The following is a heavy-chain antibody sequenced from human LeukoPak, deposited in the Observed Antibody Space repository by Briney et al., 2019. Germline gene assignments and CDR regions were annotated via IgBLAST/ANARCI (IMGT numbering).Heavy chain of an antibody. Sequence: ASVKVSCKASGYTFTGYHIQWVRQAPGQGLEWMGWINPSSGGTKFAQRFQGRITVTRDTAIATAFMGLSGLTSDDTALYYCATTFRPSPWYFDFWGQGTLVTVSS. CDR1: GYTFTGYH. V-gene: IGHV1-2*02. J-gene: IGHJ4*02. D-gene: IGHD2/OR15-2a*01. CDR3: ATTFRPSPWYFDF. CDR2: INPSSGGT.